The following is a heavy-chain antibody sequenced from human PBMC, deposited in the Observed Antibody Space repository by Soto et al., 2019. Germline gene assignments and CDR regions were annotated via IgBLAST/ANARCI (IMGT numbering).Heavy chain of an antibody. CDR1: GFTFGDYD. Sequence: EVQLVESGGGLVQPGGSLRISCAASGFTFGDYDMNWVRQAPGKGLEWVSGISWNSGSIGYADSVKGRFTISRDNAKNSLTLQMNSPRAQDTALYSCAKTYYYDSSGALLFDYWGQGTLVTVSA. CDR2: ISWNSGSI. D-gene: IGHD3-22*01. CDR3: AKTYYYDSSGALLFDY. J-gene: IGHJ4*02. V-gene: IGHV3-9*01.